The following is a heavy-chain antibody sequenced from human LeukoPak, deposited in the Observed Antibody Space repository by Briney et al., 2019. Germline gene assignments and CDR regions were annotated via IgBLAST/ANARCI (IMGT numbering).Heavy chain of an antibody. D-gene: IGHD2-15*01. Sequence: SETLSLTCTVSGGSISSYYWSWIRQPPGKGLEWIGYIYYSGSTNYNPSLKSRVTISVDTSKNQFSLKLSSVTAADTAVYYCARGGGYCSGGSCYSAFYYYGMDVWGQGTTATVSS. V-gene: IGHV4-59*01. CDR1: GGSISSYY. CDR3: ARGGGYCSGGSCYSAFYYYGMDV. J-gene: IGHJ6*02. CDR2: IYYSGST.